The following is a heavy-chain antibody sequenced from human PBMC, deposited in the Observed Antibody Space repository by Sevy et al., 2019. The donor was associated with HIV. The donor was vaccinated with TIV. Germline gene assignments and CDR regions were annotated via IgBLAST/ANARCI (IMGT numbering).Heavy chain of an antibody. D-gene: IGHD3-22*01. CDR1: GYTFTHYA. CDR3: ARDPGLLSYYYDAQYFQH. J-gene: IGHJ1*01. Sequence: ASVKVSCKASGYTFTHYAVNWVRQAPGQRLEWMGWISTYTGNPTYAQGFTGRFVFSLDTSVSTAYLQISSLKAEDTAVYFCARDPGLLSYYYDAQYFQHWGQGTLVTVSS. CDR2: ISTYTGNP. V-gene: IGHV7-4-1*02.